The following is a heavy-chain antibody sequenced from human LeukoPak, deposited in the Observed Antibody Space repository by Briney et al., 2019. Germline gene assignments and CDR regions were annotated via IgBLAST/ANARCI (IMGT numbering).Heavy chain of an antibody. D-gene: IGHD2-2*01. CDR1: GFTFSSYA. V-gene: IGHV3-23*01. J-gene: IGHJ4*02. CDR3: AKDWVGDIVVVPAAGAY. CDR2: ISGSGGST. Sequence: GGSLRLSCAASGFTFSSYAMSWVRQAPGKGLEWDSAISGSGGSTYYADSVKGRFTISRDNSKNTLYLQMNSLRAEDTAVYYCAKDWVGDIVVVPAAGAYWGQGTLVTVSS.